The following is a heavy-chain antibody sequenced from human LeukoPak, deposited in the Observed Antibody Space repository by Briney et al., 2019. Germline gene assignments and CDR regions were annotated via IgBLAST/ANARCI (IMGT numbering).Heavy chain of an antibody. CDR3: ARDDTAVAGTELDY. D-gene: IGHD6-19*01. V-gene: IGHV3-21*01. J-gene: IGHJ4*02. CDR2: ISSSSTNI. Sequence: GGSLRLSCAASGFTFSSYSMNWVRQAPWKGLEWVSYISSSSTNIYYTDSVKGRFTISRDNAKNSLYLQMNSLRAEDTAVYYCARDDTAVAGTELDYWGQGTLVTVSS. CDR1: GFTFSSYS.